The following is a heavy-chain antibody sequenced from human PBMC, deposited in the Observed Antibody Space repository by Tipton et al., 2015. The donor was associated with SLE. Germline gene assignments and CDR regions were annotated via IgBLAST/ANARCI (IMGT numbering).Heavy chain of an antibody. CDR1: GFTFSTYG. V-gene: IGHV3-30*02. CDR2: IRYDGRNT. J-gene: IGHJ4*02. D-gene: IGHD3-3*01. Sequence: SLRLSCAASGFTFSTYGMHWVRQAPGKGLEWVAFIRYDGRNTYYADSVKGRLTISRDNAKNSLYLQMNSLRAEDTAVYYCARDGRTIFGVVNLFDYWGQGTLVTVPS. CDR3: ARDGRTIFGVVNLFDY.